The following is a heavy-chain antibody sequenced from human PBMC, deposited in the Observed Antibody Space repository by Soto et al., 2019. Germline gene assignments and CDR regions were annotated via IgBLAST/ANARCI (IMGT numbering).Heavy chain of an antibody. J-gene: IGHJ6*02. Sequence: SETLSLTCAVSGGSMSSGGYSWSWIRQPPGKGLEWIGYIYHNGSPYYNPSLKSRVTISVDRSKNQFSLKLSSVTAADTAVYYCARVPDVWGQGTTVTRLL. CDR2: IYHNGSP. CDR1: GGSMSSGGYS. CDR3: ARVPDV. V-gene: IGHV4-30-2*01.